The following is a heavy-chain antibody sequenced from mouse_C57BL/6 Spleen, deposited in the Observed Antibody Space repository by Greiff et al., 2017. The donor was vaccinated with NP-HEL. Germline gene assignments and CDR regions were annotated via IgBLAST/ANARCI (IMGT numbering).Heavy chain of an antibody. CDR1: GYTFTSYW. CDR3: ATGGGLRLRNFDY. Sequence: VQLQQPGAELVKPGASVKLSCKASGYTFTSYWMHWVKQRPGQGLEWIGMIHPNSGSTNYNEKFKSKATLTVDKSSSTAYMQLSSLTSEDSAVYYCATGGGLRLRNFDYWGQGTTLTVSS. D-gene: IGHD3-2*02. J-gene: IGHJ2*01. V-gene: IGHV1-64*01. CDR2: IHPNSGST.